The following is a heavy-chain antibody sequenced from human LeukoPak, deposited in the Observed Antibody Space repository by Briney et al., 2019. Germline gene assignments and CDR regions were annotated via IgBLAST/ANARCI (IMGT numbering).Heavy chain of an antibody. CDR2: ISSSGSTI. J-gene: IGHJ5*02. Sequence: PGGSLRLSCAASGFTFSDYYMSWIRQAPGKGLEWVSYISSSGSTIYYADSVKGRCTISRDNAKHSLYLQMNSLRAEDTAVYYCARLGYGSGSYYNQNWFDPWGQGTLVTVSS. CDR3: ARLGYGSGSYYNQNWFDP. CDR1: GFTFSDYY. D-gene: IGHD3-10*01. V-gene: IGHV3-11*04.